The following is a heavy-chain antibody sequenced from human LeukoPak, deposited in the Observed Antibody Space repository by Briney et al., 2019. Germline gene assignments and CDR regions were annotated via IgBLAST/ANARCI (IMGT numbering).Heavy chain of an antibody. V-gene: IGHV3-48*04. Sequence: GGSLRLSCAASGFTFSSYSMNWVRQAPGKGLEWVSYISSSSSTIYYADSVKGRFTISRDNAKNSLYLQMNSLRAEDTAVYYCAREDDSGDITNDWFDTWGQGTLVTVSS. CDR2: ISSSSSTI. CDR3: AREDDSGDITNDWFDT. D-gene: IGHD3-22*01. CDR1: GFTFSSYS. J-gene: IGHJ5*02.